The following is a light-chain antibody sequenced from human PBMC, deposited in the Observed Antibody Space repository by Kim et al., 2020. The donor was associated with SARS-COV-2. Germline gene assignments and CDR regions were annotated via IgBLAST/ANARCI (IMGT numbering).Light chain of an antibody. CDR1: KLGDKY. Sequence: SVYPGQTVTITCSGDKLGDKYSSWYQQQPGQAPVLVIYQDTKRPSGIPERFAGSNSGNTATLTISGAQAMDEADYYCQAWDNTWVFGGGTQLTVL. J-gene: IGLJ3*02. V-gene: IGLV3-1*01. CDR3: QAWDNTWV. CDR2: QDT.